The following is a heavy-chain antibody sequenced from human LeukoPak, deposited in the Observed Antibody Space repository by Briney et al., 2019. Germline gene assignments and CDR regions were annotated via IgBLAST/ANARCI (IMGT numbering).Heavy chain of an antibody. V-gene: IGHV3-69-1*02. CDR1: GFTVSGNY. J-gene: IGHJ6*04. CDR2: ISSSTTI. CDR3: AELGITMIGGV. Sequence: GGSLRLSCAVSGFTVSGNYMNWVRQAPGKGLEWVSYISSSTTIYYADSVKGRFTISRDNAKNSLYLQMNSLRAEDTAVYYCAELGITMIGGVWGKGTTVTISS. D-gene: IGHD3-10*02.